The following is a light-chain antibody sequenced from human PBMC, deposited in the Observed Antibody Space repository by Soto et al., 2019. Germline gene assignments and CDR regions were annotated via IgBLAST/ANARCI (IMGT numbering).Light chain of an antibody. CDR2: GAS. V-gene: IGKV3-20*01. Sequence: EIVLTQSPGTLSLSPGERATLSCRASQSVSSTYLAWYQQTPGQAPRLLIYGASSRATGIPDRFSGSGSGTDFTLTISRLEPEDFAVYYCQQYVSSPWTFGQGTEVEIK. J-gene: IGKJ1*01. CDR3: QQYVSSPWT. CDR1: QSVSSTY.